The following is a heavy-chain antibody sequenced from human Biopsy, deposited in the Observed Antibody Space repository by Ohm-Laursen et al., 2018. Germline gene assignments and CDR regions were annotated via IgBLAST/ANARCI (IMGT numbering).Heavy chain of an antibody. V-gene: IGHV1-69*04. Sequence: ASVKVSCKASGDTFSRSAFFWVRQAPGQGLVYLGRIIPIVGITNHPQTFQGRITLTADKSTFMVYMELSRLRSDDTAIYYCARGGSGSGYYGMDVWGQGATVSVSS. CDR3: ARGGSGSGYYGMDV. J-gene: IGHJ6*02. CDR1: GDTFSRSA. D-gene: IGHD3-10*01. CDR2: IIPIVGIT.